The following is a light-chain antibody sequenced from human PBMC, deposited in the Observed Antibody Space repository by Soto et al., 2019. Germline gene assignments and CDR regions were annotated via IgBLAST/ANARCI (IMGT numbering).Light chain of an antibody. V-gene: IGKV3-15*01. J-gene: IGKJ4*01. CDR2: GAS. CDR1: QSVSSH. CDR3: QQYDDWRLLT. Sequence: EVVMTQSPATLSVSPGDKATLSCRASQSVSSHLAWYQQKPGQAPRLLIYGASTRASGVPARFSGSGSGTEFTLTIISLQSEDFAIYYCQQYDDWRLLTFGGGTKVEI.